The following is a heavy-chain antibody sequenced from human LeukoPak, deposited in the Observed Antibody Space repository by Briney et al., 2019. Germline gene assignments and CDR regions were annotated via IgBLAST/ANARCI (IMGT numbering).Heavy chain of an antibody. CDR2: INHSGST. V-gene: IGHV4-34*01. D-gene: IGHD5-12*01. CDR1: GGSFSGYY. Sequence: PSETLSLACAVYGGSFSGYYWSWIRQPPGKGLEWIGEINHSGSTNYNPSLKSRVTISVDTSKNQFSLKLSSVTAADTAVYYCARVRGYDNYYYYAMDVWGQGTTVTVSS. CDR3: ARVRGYDNYYYYAMDV. J-gene: IGHJ6*02.